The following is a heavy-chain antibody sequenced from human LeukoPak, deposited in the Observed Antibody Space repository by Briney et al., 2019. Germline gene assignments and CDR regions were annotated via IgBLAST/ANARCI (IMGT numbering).Heavy chain of an antibody. CDR2: IDSISTTI. V-gene: IGHV3-48*03. CDR3: ARGAPLVVVTTGAFDI. CDR1: GFTFISYE. Sequence: GGSLRLSCAASGFTFISYEMNWVRQAPGKGLEWISYIDSISTTIYSADSVRGQFTISRDNAKNSLYLQMNSLRVEDTAIYYCARGAPLVVVTTGAFDIWGQGTMVTVSS. J-gene: IGHJ3*02. D-gene: IGHD2-15*01.